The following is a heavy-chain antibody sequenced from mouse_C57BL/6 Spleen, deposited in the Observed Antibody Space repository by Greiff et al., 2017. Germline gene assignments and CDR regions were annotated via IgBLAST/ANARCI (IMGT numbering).Heavy chain of an antibody. D-gene: IGHD2-2*01. V-gene: IGHV14-4*01. CDR2: IDPENGDT. J-gene: IGHJ4*01. CDR3: TMGYGLYAMDY. CDR1: GFNIKDDY. Sequence: VQLQQSGAELVRPGASVKLSCTASGFNIKDDYMHWVKQRPEQGLEWIGWIDPENGDTEYASKFQGKATITADTSSNTAYLQLSSLTSEDTAVYDCTMGYGLYAMDYWGQGTSVTVSS.